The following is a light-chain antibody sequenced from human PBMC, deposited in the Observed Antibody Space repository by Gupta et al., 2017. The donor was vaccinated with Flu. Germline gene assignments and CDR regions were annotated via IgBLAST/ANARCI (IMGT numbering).Light chain of an antibody. V-gene: IGLV3-25*02. CDR1: SLSDQY. CDR3: QTADRSGTWV. J-gene: IGLJ3*02. Sequence: SSELSQPPSVSVPPGQTARITCSGDSLSDQYTYWYQQRPGQAPKLIIYKDTGRPSGVPERFSGSSSGTRVTLTISGVQAEDEAAYFCQTADRSGTWVFGGGTTLTVL. CDR2: KDT.